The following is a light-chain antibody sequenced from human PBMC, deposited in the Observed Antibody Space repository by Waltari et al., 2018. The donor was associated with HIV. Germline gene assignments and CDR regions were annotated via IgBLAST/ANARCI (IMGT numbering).Light chain of an antibody. J-gene: IGLJ3*02. Sequence: SYVLTQPPSVSLAPGKTARITCGGIDIGGKNVHWYQQKPGQAPVLVMTYDRKRPSGIPDRFSGSNSGNTATLFISGVEAGDEADYYCQVWDSSTDHVVFGGGTTLTVL. CDR1: DIGGKN. CDR3: QVWDSSTDHVV. CDR2: YDR. V-gene: IGLV3-21*04.